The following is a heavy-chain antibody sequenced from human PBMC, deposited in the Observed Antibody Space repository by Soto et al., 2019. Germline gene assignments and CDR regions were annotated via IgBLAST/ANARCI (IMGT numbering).Heavy chain of an antibody. Sequence: QVQLVESGGGVVQPGRSLRLSCAASGFTFSSYGMHWVRQAPGKGLEWVAVISYDGSNKYYADSVKGRFTISRDNSKNTLYLQMNSLRAEDTAVYYCAKDALGYCSSTSCYVGSYFDYWGQGTLVTVSS. V-gene: IGHV3-30*18. CDR1: GFTFSSYG. CDR2: ISYDGSNK. D-gene: IGHD2-2*01. J-gene: IGHJ4*02. CDR3: AKDALGYCSSTSCYVGSYFDY.